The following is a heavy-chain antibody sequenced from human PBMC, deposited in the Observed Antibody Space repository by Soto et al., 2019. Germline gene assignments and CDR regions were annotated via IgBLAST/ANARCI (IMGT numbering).Heavy chain of an antibody. J-gene: IGHJ4*02. D-gene: IGHD6-13*01. CDR2: ISGSGDFI. Sequence: EVQLLESGGGLVQPGGSLRLSCAAPGFSFSTHAMSWVRQAPGKGLEWVSGISGSGDFIYFADSVKGRFTISRDNSKNTLYLQMNSLRAEDTAVYYCAKGNGAGAGTAHFFDYWGQGTLVTVSS. CDR3: AKGNGAGAGTAHFFDY. CDR1: GFSFSTHA. V-gene: IGHV3-23*01.